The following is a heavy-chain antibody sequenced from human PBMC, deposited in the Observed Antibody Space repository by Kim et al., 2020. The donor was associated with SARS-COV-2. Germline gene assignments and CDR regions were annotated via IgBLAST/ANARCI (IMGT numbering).Heavy chain of an antibody. V-gene: IGHV4-59*13. CDR2: IYYRGST. J-gene: IGHJ4*02. CDR1: GGSISSYY. Sequence: SETLSLTCTVSGGSISSYYWSWIRQPPGKGLEWIGYIYYRGSTNYNPSLKSRGTISVDTSKNQFSLKLSSVTAADTAVYYCASALPLSSSWYVFDYWGQGTLVTVSS. CDR3: ASALPLSSSWYVFDY. D-gene: IGHD6-13*01.